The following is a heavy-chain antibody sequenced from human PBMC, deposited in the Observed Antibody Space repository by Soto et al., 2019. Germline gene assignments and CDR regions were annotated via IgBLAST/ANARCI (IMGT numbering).Heavy chain of an antibody. J-gene: IGHJ5*01. D-gene: IGHD1-20*01. Sequence: GGSLRLSCAASGFTFSSYAMSWVRQAPGKGLEWVSGIGLSGTTTYYADSVKGRFTISRDNSKNTLYLQMNSLRAEDTAVYSCAKMGGPITSARTRFSDSWGQGTLVTVSS. CDR3: AKMGGPITSARTRFSDS. V-gene: IGHV3-23*05. CDR2: IGLSGTTT. CDR1: GFTFSSYA.